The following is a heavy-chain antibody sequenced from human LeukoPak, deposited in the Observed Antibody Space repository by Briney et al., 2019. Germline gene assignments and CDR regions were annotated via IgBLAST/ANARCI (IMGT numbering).Heavy chain of an antibody. D-gene: IGHD4-17*01. J-gene: IGHJ3*02. CDR2: ISSSSSYI. Sequence: PGGSLRLSCAASGFTFSSYSMNWVRQAPGKGLEWVSSISSSSSYIYYADSVKGRFTISRDNAKNSLYLQMNSLRAEDTAVYYCARDIKGTTVTACAFDIWGQGTMVTVSS. CDR3: ARDIKGTTVTACAFDI. V-gene: IGHV3-21*01. CDR1: GFTFSSYS.